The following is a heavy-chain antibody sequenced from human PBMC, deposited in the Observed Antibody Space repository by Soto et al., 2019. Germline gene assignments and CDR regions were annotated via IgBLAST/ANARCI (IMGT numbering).Heavy chain of an antibody. CDR2: ISSSSNYI. CDR1: GFTFSDYY. CDR3: AREGRGSSSWFVDS. D-gene: IGHD6-13*01. V-gene: IGHV3-11*05. J-gene: IGHJ4*02. Sequence: QVQLVESGGGLVKPGGSLRLSCAASGFTFSDYYMSWIRQAPGKGLEWLSYISSSSNYIHYADSVKGRFTISRDNXXNSMYLQMNRLRAEDTAVYYCAREGRGSSSWFVDSWGQGTLVTVSS.